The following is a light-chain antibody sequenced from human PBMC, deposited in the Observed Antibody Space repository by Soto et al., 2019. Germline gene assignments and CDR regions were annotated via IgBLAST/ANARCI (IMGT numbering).Light chain of an antibody. CDR2: SNN. J-gene: IGLJ1*01. CDR1: SSNIGSNY. CDR3: AAWDDSLSGYV. Sequence: QSVLTQPPSASGTPGQRVTISCSGSSSNIGSNYVYWYQQLPGTAPKLLIYSNNQRPSGVPARFSGSKSGTSASLAISGLRSEDEADYYCAAWDDSLSGYVFGPGTKLTVL. V-gene: IGLV1-47*02.